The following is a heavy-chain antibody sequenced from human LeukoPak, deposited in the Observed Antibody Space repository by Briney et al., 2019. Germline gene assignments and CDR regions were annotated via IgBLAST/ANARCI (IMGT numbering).Heavy chain of an antibody. D-gene: IGHD1-26*01. V-gene: IGHV3-74*01. J-gene: IGHJ4*02. CDR2: IKSDGSST. Sequence: GGSLRLSCAASGFTFSRYWMHWVRQAPGKGLVWVSCIKSDGSSTSIADSAKGRFTISRDNAKNSLYLQMNSLRAEDTAVYYCARSRYKRELPTYYFDYWGQGTLVTVSS. CDR1: GFTFSRYW. CDR3: ARSRYKRELPTYYFDY.